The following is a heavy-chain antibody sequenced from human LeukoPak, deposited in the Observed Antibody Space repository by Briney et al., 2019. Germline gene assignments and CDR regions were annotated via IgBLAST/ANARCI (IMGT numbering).Heavy chain of an antibody. J-gene: IGHJ3*01. V-gene: IGHV1-18*04. Sequence: ASVKVSCKGFGYTFTGHCMHWVRQAPGQGLEWMGWISAYNGNTNYAQKLQGRVTMTTDTSTSTAYMELRSLRSDDTAVYYCARFWLGHAFDLWPQGPMLPVPS. CDR3: ARFWLGHAFDL. D-gene: IGHD6-19*01. CDR2: ISAYNGNT. CDR1: GYTFTGHC.